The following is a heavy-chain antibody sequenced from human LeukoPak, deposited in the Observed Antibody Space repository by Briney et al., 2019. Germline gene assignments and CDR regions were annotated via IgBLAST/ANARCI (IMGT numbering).Heavy chain of an antibody. CDR1: GFTFSSYW. J-gene: IGHJ4*02. CDR3: ARDRDGYSTIY. Sequence: PGGSLRLSCAASGFTFSSYWMHWVRQGPGKGLVWVSRIHTDGSSTSYADSVKGRFTISRDNAKNTLYLQMNSLRAEDTAVYYCARDRDGYSTIYWGQGTLVTVSS. CDR2: IHTDGSST. D-gene: IGHD6-13*01. V-gene: IGHV3-74*01.